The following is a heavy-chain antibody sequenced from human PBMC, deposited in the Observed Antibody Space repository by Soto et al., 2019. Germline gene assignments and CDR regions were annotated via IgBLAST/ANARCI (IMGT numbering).Heavy chain of an antibody. D-gene: IGHD3-16*01. V-gene: IGHV4-39*01. CDR2: IYYSGYT. CDR1: GGSVCSSSYD. J-gene: IGHJ6*02. CDR3: ARHNGPLYVGYYYDMDV. Sequence: SETPSISCTVCGGSVCSSSYDWGWIRQPPGKGLEWIGSIYYSGYTYYNPSLKSRVTISVDTSKNQFSLKLSSVTAADTAVYYCARHNGPLYVGYYYDMDVWGQGTTVTVS.